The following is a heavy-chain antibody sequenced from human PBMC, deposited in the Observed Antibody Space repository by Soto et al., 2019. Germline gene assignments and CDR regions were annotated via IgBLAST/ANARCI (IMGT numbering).Heavy chain of an antibody. CDR3: ARYDFLTGYPRGMDV. CDR2: IKQDGSEN. J-gene: IGHJ6*02. CDR1: GFTFSGYW. D-gene: IGHD3-9*01. Sequence: GGSLRLSCAASGFTFSGYWMSWARQAPGKGLEWVANIKQDGSENYFVDSVKGRFTISRDNAKDSLFLQMNSLRAEDTALYYCARYDFLTGYPRGMDVWGQGTTVTVSS. V-gene: IGHV3-7*01.